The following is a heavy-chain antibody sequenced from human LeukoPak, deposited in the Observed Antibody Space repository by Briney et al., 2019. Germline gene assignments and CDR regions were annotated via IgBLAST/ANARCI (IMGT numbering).Heavy chain of an antibody. J-gene: IGHJ6*02. CDR2: VWYDGSHT. CDR3: ARDPQHSMDV. V-gene: IGHV3-33*01. Sequence: GGSLRLSCVGSGFTFSSHGMHWVRQAPGKGLEWVAVVWYDGSHTYYAESVKGRFTISRDDSKNTLYLQMNSLRAEDTGIYYCARDPQHSMDVWGQGTTVTVSS. CDR1: GFTFSSHG. D-gene: IGHD5-18*01.